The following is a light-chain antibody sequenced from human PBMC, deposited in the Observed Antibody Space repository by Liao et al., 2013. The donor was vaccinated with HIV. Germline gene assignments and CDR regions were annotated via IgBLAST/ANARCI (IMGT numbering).Light chain of an antibody. Sequence: SYVLTQPPSVSVAPGKTATITCGGDDIGRKSVHWHQQKPGQAPVLVIYYDSDRPSGIPERFSGSKSGNTATLTISRVEAGDEADYYCQVWDSSSDHRVFGGGTKLTVL. CDR2: YDS. J-gene: IGLJ3*02. CDR1: DIGRKS. V-gene: IGLV3-21*01. CDR3: QVWDSSSDHRV.